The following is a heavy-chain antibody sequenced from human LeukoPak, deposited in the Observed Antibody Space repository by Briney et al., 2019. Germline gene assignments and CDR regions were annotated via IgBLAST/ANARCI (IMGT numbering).Heavy chain of an antibody. CDR2: ITPDGTST. J-gene: IGHJ4*02. CDR3: AKGRGYSGYDPYYFDY. D-gene: IGHD5-12*01. Sequence: SGGSLRLSCAASGFTFSSYWMSWVRQAPGKGLVWVSRITPDGTSTTYADSVKGRFTISRDNSKNTLYLQMNSLRAEDTAVYYCAKGRGYSGYDPYYFDYWGQGTLVTVSS. V-gene: IGHV3-74*01. CDR1: GFTFSSYW.